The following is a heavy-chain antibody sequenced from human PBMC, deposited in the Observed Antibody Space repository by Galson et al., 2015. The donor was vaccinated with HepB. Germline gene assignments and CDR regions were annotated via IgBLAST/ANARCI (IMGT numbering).Heavy chain of an antibody. CDR3: ARSNVHTVYYYYYGMDV. J-gene: IGHJ6*02. CDR1: GFTFSSYW. V-gene: IGHV3-7*03. CDR2: IKPDGSDK. Sequence: SLRLSCAASGFTFSSYWMSWVRQAPGKGLEWVANIKPDGSDKYCVDSLRGRFTISRDNAKNSLYLQMNSLRAEDTAVYYCARSNVHTVYYYYYGMDVWGQGTTVTVSS. D-gene: IGHD5-18*01.